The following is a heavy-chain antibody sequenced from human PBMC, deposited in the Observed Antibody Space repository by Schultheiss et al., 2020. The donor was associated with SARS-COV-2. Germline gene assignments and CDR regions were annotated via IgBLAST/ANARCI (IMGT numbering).Heavy chain of an antibody. CDR3: SAKTYYYYYGMDV. CDR1: GFTFSSYG. V-gene: IGHV3-23*01. CDR2: ISGSGGST. J-gene: IGHJ6*02. Sequence: GGSLRLSCAASGFTFSSYGMHWVRQAPGKGLEWVSAISGSGGSTYYADSVKGRFTISRDNSKSTLSLQMNSLRAEDTAVYYCSAKTYYYYYGMDVWGQGTTVTVSS.